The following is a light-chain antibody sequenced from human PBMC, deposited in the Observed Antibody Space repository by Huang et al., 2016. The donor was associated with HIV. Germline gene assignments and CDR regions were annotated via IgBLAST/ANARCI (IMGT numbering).Light chain of an antibody. J-gene: IGKJ4*01. V-gene: IGKV1-9*01. Sequence: IQLTQSPSSLSIYVGDKVTITWRASQGIPNYVAWYQQRPGKAPKLLIYAASTLQNGVPSRFSGSGSGADFALSIANVQPEDSATYYCQQFSSYPLTFGGGTKVEIK. CDR3: QQFSSYPLT. CDR2: AAS. CDR1: QGIPNY.